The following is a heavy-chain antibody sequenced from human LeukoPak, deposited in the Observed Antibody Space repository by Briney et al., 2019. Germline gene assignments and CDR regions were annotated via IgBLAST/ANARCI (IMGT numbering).Heavy chain of an antibody. CDR3: TKEHSSWYLTPYYGMDV. D-gene: IGHD6-13*01. Sequence: LSGGSLRLSCAASGFTFSSYAMSWVRQAPGKGLEWVSAISGSGGSTYYADSVKGRFTISRDNSKNTLYLQMNSLRAEDTAVYYCTKEHSSWYLTPYYGMDVWGQGTTVTVSS. J-gene: IGHJ6*02. CDR1: GFTFSSYA. CDR2: ISGSGGST. V-gene: IGHV3-23*01.